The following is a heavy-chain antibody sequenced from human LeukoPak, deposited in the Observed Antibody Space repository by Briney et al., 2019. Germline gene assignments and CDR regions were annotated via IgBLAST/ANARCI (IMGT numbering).Heavy chain of an antibody. D-gene: IGHD2-15*01. CDR2: IKWDSSEK. J-gene: IGHJ4*02. CDR1: GFTFSSYF. V-gene: IGHV3-7*01. CDR3: ARLSCSGGVCYSYFEY. Sequence: PGGSLRLSCVASGFTFSSYFMGWVRPAPGKGLEWVASIKWDSSEKYFVDSVKGRFTISRDNAENSLYLQMNNLRAEDTAVYYCARLSCSGGVCYSYFEYWGQGTLVTVSS.